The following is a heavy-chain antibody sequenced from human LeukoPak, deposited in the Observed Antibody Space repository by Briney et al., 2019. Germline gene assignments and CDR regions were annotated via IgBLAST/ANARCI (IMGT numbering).Heavy chain of an antibody. CDR2: ISSSSSYI. J-gene: IGHJ4*02. Sequence: PGGSLPLSCGASGFTFSSYSLNWVGQAPGKELEWVSFISSSSSYIYYADSVKGRFTISRDNAKNSLYLQMNSLRAEDTAVYYCAGGGPLRFLEWSNDYWGQGTLVTVSS. D-gene: IGHD3-3*01. CDR1: GFTFSSYS. CDR3: AGGGPLRFLEWSNDY. V-gene: IGHV3-21*01.